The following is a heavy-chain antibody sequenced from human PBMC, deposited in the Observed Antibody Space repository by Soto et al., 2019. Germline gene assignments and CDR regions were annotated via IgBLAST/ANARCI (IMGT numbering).Heavy chain of an antibody. D-gene: IGHD6-13*01. CDR2: ISGSGGSS. J-gene: IGHJ6*02. CDR1: GFAFSTYA. Sequence: GGSLRLSCAAAGFAFSTYAMTWVRQAPGKGLEWVSVISGSGGSSYYAASVKGRFTISRDNSKNTLFLQMNGLRAEDTAVYYCAKVTKRAAAGRYEYYKYGMDVWGQGTTVTV. CDR3: AKVTKRAAAGRYEYYKYGMDV. V-gene: IGHV3-23*01.